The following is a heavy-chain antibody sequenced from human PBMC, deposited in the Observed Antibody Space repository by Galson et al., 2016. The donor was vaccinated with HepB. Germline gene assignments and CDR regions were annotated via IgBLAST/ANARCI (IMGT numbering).Heavy chain of an antibody. J-gene: IGHJ6*02. D-gene: IGHD6-13*01. Sequence: SLRLSCAASGFSISSYSFNWVRQAPGKGLEWVSHIGSGGSTISYADSVKGRFTISRDNAKHSLYLQMHSLRDEDTAVYYCARDGGQQLVRWERLRKVYYYYPMDVLGQGTTVTVSS. CDR1: GFSISSYS. CDR3: ARDGGQQLVRWERLRKVYYYYPMDV. V-gene: IGHV3-48*02. CDR2: IGSGGSTI.